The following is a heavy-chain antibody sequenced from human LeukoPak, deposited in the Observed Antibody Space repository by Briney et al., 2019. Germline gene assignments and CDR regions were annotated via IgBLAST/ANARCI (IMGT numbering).Heavy chain of an antibody. J-gene: IGHJ4*02. CDR1: GYSFTTYW. D-gene: IGHD1-26*01. V-gene: IGHV5-51*01. Sequence: GESLKISCKGSGYSFTTYWIGWVRQMPGKGLEWMGIIYPGDSDTRYSPSFQGQVTMSADKSISTAYLQWSSLKASDTAMYYCARLGAPIFSGSYFDYWGQGTLVTVSP. CDR3: ARLGAPIFSGSYFDY. CDR2: IYPGDSDT.